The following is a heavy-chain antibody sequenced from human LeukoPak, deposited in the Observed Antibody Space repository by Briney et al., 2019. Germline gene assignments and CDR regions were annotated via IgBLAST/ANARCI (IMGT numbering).Heavy chain of an antibody. J-gene: IGHJ4*02. CDR2: IFPGDSDT. CDR1: GYSFTSYW. CDR3: ARAFRCSGGRCYADY. Sequence: GESLKISCKGSGYSFTSYWIGWVRQTPGKGLGWMGIIFPGDSDTRYSPSFEGQVTISADKSISTAYLQWSSLKASDTALYYCARAFRCSGGRCYADYWGQGTQVTVSS. V-gene: IGHV5-51*01. D-gene: IGHD2-15*01.